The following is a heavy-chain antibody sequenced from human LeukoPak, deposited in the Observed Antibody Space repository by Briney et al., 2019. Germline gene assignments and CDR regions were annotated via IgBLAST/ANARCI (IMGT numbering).Heavy chain of an antibody. D-gene: IGHD2-8*02. V-gene: IGHV4-34*01. CDR3: ARVPDGGNDALDI. CDR1: GGSFSGYY. Sequence: KSSETLSLTCAVYGGSFSGYYWSWIRQPPGKGLEWIGEINHSGSTNYNPSLKIRVTISVDTSKNQFSLKLSSVTAADTAVYYCARVPDGGNDALDIWGQGTMVTVSS. J-gene: IGHJ3*02. CDR2: INHSGST.